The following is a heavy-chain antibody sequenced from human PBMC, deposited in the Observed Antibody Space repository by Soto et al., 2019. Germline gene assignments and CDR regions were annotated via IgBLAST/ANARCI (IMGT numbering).Heavy chain of an antibody. CDR2: IYPGDSDT. V-gene: IGHV5-51*01. CDR3: ARPFYDTTGYHDAFDI. CDR1: GYSFATYW. J-gene: IGHJ3*02. Sequence: GESLKISCNGSGYSFATYWIGWVRQMPGKGLEWMGIIYPGDSDTRYSPSFQGQVTISADKSISTAFLQWSSLKASDTAMYYCARPFYDTTGYHDAFDIWGQGTMVTV. D-gene: IGHD3-22*01.